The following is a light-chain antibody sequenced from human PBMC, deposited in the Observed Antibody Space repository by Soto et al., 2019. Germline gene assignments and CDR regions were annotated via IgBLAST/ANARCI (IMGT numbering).Light chain of an antibody. CDR2: ANN. V-gene: IGLV1-44*01. J-gene: IGLJ1*01. Sequence: QSVLTQPPSASGTPGQRVTMSCSGSSSNIGSNTVNWYQQLPGAAPKLLMFANNQRPSGVPDRISGSKSGTSASLAISGLQSEDEADYYCAAWDDSLNGYVFGTGTKLTVL. CDR3: AAWDDSLNGYV. CDR1: SSNIGSNT.